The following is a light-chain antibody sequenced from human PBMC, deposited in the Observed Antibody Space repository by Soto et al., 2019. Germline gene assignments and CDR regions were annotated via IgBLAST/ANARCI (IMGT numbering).Light chain of an antibody. CDR2: GAS. CDR3: QQYGSSLRT. J-gene: IGKJ5*01. CDR1: QSVSSSY. Sequence: EIVWTQSPGTLSLSPGERATLSCRASQSVSSSYLAWYQQKPGQAPRLLIYGASSRATGIPDRFSGSGSGTDFTLTISRLEPEDFAVYYCQQYGSSLRTFGQGTRLEIK. V-gene: IGKV3-20*01.